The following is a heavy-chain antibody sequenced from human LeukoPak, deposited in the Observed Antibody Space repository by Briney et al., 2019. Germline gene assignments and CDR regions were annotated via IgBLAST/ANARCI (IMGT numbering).Heavy chain of an antibody. CDR1: GFTFSSYA. CDR3: AKDGYSPYYYGMDV. V-gene: IGHV3-23*01. D-gene: IGHD5-12*01. Sequence: PGGSLRLSCAASGFTFSSYAMSWVRQAPGKGLEWVSAISGSGGSTYYADSVKGRFTISRDNSKNTLYLQMNSLGAEDTAVYYCAKDGYSPYYYGMDVWGQGTTVTVSS. CDR2: ISGSGGST. J-gene: IGHJ6*02.